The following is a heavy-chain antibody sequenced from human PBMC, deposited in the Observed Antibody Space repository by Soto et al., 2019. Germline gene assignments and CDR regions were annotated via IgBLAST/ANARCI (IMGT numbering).Heavy chain of an antibody. CDR3: ARDRREYSGYDYAFDI. D-gene: IGHD5-12*01. J-gene: IGHJ3*02. Sequence: GGSLRLSCAASGFTFSSYSMNWVRQAPGKGLEWVSSISSSSSYIYYADSVKGRFTISRDNAKNSLYLQMNSLRAEDTAVYYCARDRREYSGYDYAFDIRGQGTMVTVSS. V-gene: IGHV3-21*01. CDR2: ISSSSSYI. CDR1: GFTFSSYS.